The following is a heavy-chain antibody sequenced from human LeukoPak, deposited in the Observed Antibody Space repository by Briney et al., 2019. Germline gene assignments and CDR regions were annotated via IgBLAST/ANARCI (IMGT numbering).Heavy chain of an antibody. CDR3: ARAGIAASTFDY. D-gene: IGHD6-13*01. CDR1: GYTFTSYY. Sequence: ASVKVSCKASGYTFTSYYMHWVRQAPGQGLEWMGWINPNSGGTNYAQKFQGRVTMTRDTSISTAYMELSRLRSDDTAVYYCARAGIAASTFDYWGQGTLVTVSS. J-gene: IGHJ4*02. V-gene: IGHV1-2*02. CDR2: INPNSGGT.